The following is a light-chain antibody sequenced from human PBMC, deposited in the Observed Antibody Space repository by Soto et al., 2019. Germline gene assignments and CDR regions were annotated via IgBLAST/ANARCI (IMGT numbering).Light chain of an antibody. Sequence: VLTQPPSASGSPGQSVTISCTGTSSDVGGYNYVSWYQQHPGKAPKLMIYEVNKRPSGVPDRFSGSKSGNTASLTVSGLQAEDEADYYCSSYAGSSNVFGTGTKVTVL. CDR3: SSYAGSSNV. J-gene: IGLJ1*01. CDR2: EVN. CDR1: SSDVGGYNY. V-gene: IGLV2-8*01.